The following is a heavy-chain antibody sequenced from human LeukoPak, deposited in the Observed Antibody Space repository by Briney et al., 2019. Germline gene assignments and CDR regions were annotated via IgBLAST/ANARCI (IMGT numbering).Heavy chain of an antibody. CDR3: ARDQYYYDSSGYSYFDY. CDR1: GGSISSYY. V-gene: IGHV4-4*07. Sequence: SETLSLTCTVSGGSISSYYWSWIRQPAGKGLEWIGRIYTSGSTNYNPSLKSRVTMSVDTPKNQFSLKLSSVTAADTAVYYCARDQYYYDSSGYSYFDYWGQGTLVTVSS. D-gene: IGHD3-22*01. J-gene: IGHJ4*02. CDR2: IYTSGST.